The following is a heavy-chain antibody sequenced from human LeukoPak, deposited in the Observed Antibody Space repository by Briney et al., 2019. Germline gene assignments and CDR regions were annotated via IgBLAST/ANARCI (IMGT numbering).Heavy chain of an antibody. CDR3: AGGYCGGDSCYPDY. V-gene: IGHV3-21*06. D-gene: IGHD2-15*01. J-gene: IGHJ4*02. CDR1: GFTLSTYS. Sequence: GGSLRLSCRASGFTLSTYSMNWVRQAPGKGLEWVSSISSGGTYIYYADSVKGRFTISRDNAKNSLYLQMNSLRAEDTAVYYCAGGYCGGDSCYPDYWDQGTLVTVSS. CDR2: ISSGGTYI.